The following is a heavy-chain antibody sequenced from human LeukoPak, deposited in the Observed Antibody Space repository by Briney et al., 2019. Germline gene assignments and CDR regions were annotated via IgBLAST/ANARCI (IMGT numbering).Heavy chain of an antibody. CDR1: GGSFSGYY. J-gene: IGHJ5*02. Sequence: SETLSLTCAVYGGSFSGYYWSWIRQPPGKGLEWIGEINHSGSTNYNPSLKSRVTISVDTSKNQFSLKLSSVTAADTAAYYCARARVVPAAKWFDPWGQGTLVTVSS. D-gene: IGHD2-2*01. V-gene: IGHV4-34*01. CDR3: ARARVVPAAKWFDP. CDR2: INHSGST.